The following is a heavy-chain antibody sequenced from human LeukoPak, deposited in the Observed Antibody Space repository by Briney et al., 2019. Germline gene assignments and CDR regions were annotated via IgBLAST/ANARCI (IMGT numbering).Heavy chain of an antibody. Sequence: GGSLRLSCAASGFTFSSYWMSWVRQAPGKGLEWVANIKEDGSEKYYVDSVKGRFTISRDNAKNSLYLQMNSLRAEDTAVYYCARDGPFYSSSCYRYWGQGTLVTVSS. D-gene: IGHD6-13*01. CDR3: ARDGPFYSSSCYRY. J-gene: IGHJ4*02. CDR2: IKEDGSEK. V-gene: IGHV3-7*01. CDR1: GFTFSSYW.